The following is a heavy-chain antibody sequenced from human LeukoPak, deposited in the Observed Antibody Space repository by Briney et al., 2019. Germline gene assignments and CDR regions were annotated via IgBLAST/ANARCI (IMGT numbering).Heavy chain of an antibody. J-gene: IGHJ6*04. D-gene: IGHD2-2*01. Sequence: WIRQPPGKGLEWMGRIDPSDSYTNYSPSFQGHVTISADKSISTAYLQWSSLKASDTAMYYCASPGVVPAAMSPYYYGMDVWGKGTTVTVSS. CDR3: ASPGVVPAAMSPYYYGMDV. V-gene: IGHV5-10-1*01. CDR2: IDPSDSYT.